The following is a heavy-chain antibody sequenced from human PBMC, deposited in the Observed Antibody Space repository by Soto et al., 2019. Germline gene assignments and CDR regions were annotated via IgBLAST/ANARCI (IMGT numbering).Heavy chain of an antibody. CDR2: IWYDGSNK. V-gene: IGHV3-33*01. D-gene: IGHD3-3*01. CDR1: GFTFSSYG. CDR3: ATAGQYYDFWSDVYYYGMDV. Sequence: QVQLVESGGGVVQPGRSLRLSCAASGFTFSSYGMHWVRQAPGKGLEWVVVIWYDGSNKYYADSVKGRFTISRDNSKNTLYLQMNSLRAEDTAVYYCATAGQYYDFWSDVYYYGMDVWGQGTTVTVSS. J-gene: IGHJ6*02.